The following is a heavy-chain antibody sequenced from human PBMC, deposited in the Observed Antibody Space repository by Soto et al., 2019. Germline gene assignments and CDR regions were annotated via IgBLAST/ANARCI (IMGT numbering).Heavy chain of an antibody. CDR2: MNPINGAT. CDR1: GYDFTAYD. J-gene: IGHJ6*02. CDR3: GRGPSPRAPAGGTPYYYAMDV. Sequence: ASVKVSCKASGYDFTAYDINWVRQASGQGLEWMGWMNPINGATGSARRFQGRVSMTRNTATGTAYLELTSLRSYDSAVDYCGRGPSPRAPAGGTPYYYAMDVWGQGTTVTVSS. D-gene: IGHD6-13*01. V-gene: IGHV1-8*02.